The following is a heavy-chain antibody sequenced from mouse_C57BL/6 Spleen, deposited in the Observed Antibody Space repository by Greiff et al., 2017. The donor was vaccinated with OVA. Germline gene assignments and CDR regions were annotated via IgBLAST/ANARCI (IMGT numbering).Heavy chain of an antibody. CDR2: IDPSDSYT. D-gene: IGHD2-10*01. J-gene: IGHJ2*01. V-gene: IGHV1-69*01. CDR3: ARRPYDY. Sequence: VQLQQPGAELVMPGASVKLSCKASGYTFTSYWMHWVKQRPGQGLEWIGEIDPSDSYTNYNQKFKGKSTLTVDKSSSTAYMQLRSLTSEDAAVYYCARRPYDYWGQGTTLTVSS. CDR1: GYTFTSYW.